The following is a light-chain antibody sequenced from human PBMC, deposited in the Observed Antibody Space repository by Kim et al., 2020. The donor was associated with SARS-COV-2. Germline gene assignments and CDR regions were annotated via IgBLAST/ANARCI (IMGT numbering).Light chain of an antibody. CDR2: AAS. CDR1: QGISSY. CDR3: QQYYSYPST. Sequence: ASTGDRVTITCRASQGISSYLAWYQQKPGKAPKLLIYAASTLQSGVPSRFSGSGSGTDFTLTISCLQSEDFATYYCQQYYSYPSTFGQGTKVDIK. J-gene: IGKJ1*01. V-gene: IGKV1-8*01.